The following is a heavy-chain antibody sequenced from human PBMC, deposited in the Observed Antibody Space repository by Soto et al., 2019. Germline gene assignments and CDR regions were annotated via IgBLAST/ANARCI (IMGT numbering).Heavy chain of an antibody. CDR2: IWYDGSK. J-gene: IGHJ3*02. V-gene: IGHV3-33*01. D-gene: IGHD1-1*01. CDR1: GFTFSSYG. Sequence: VGSLTLSCAASGFTFSSYGMHWVRQAPVKGLEWVAVIWYDGSKFYADSVLGRFTISSDSSKNTLYLQMSSLRADGPVEYYCSRGGTWYKLPPDDFDIWHQETMVTVSS. CDR3: SRGGTWYKLPPDDFDI.